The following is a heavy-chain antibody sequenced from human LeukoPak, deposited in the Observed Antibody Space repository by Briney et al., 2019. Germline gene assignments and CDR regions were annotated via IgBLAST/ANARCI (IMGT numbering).Heavy chain of an antibody. CDR2: IFPGDSDT. CDR3: ATYFAGAETFDI. CDR1: GNSITTYW. D-gene: IGHD3-16*01. Sequence: GETLKISCKASGNSITTYWIGWVRQKPGKGLEWMGLIFPGDSDTKYSPSFQGQVTVSADKSISTAYLQWSSLKASDTAMYYCATYFAGAETFDIWGQGTMVTVSS. V-gene: IGHV5-51*01. J-gene: IGHJ3*02.